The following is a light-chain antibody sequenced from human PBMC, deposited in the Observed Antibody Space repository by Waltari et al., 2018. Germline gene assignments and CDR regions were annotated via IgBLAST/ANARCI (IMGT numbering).Light chain of an antibody. CDR1: QGISSC. CDR3: QQAYSFPLT. CDR2: AAS. J-gene: IGKJ4*01. Sequence: DIQMTQSPSSLSASVGDRVTITCRASQGISSCLAWYQPKPGKAPELLFYAASSFQSGVPSRFSGSGSGTDFTLTISSLQPEDFATYYCQQAYSFPLTFGGGTKVEIK. V-gene: IGKV1-12*01.